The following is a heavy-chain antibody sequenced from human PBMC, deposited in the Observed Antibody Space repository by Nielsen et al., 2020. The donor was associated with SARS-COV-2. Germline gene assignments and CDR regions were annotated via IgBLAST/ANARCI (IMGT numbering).Heavy chain of an antibody. CDR1: GYTFTSYG. CDR3: ARDGYHSIFDY. CDR2: ISAYNGNT. V-gene: IGHV1-18*01. D-gene: IGHD5-12*01. J-gene: IGHJ4*02. Sequence: ASVKVSCKASGYTFTSYGISWVRQAPGQGLEWMGWISAYNGNTNYAQKFQGRVTITADKSTSTAYMELSSLRSEDTAVYYCARDGYHSIFDYWGQGTLVTVSS.